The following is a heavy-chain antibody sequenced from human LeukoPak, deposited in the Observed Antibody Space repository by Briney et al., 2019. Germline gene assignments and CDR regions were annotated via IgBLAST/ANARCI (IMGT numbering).Heavy chain of an antibody. CDR3: ARDARGWSGFDY. CDR1: GGSISSYY. J-gene: IGHJ4*02. D-gene: IGHD3-3*01. CDR2: IYTTGNT. Sequence: SETLSLTCSVSGGSISSYYWSWIRQPAGKGREWIGRIYTTGNTDYNPSLKSRVTMSVDTSKNQFSLNLSSVTAADTAVYYCARDARGWSGFDYWGQGPLVTVSS. V-gene: IGHV4-4*07.